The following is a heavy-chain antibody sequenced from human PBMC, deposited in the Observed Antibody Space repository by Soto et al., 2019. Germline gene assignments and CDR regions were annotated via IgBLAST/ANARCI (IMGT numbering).Heavy chain of an antibody. CDR2: LNPNSGGT. CDR3: ARGNIVVLPAASEFDY. V-gene: IGHV1-2*04. CDR1: GYTFTGYY. D-gene: IGHD2-2*01. Sequence: QVKLVQSGAEVKKPGASVKVSCKASGYTFTGYYMHWVRQAPGQGLEWMGWLNPNSGGTNYAQKFKGWVTMTRDTSISTAYMELSKLRSDDTAVYYCARGNIVVLPAASEFDYWGQGTLVPVSS. J-gene: IGHJ4*02.